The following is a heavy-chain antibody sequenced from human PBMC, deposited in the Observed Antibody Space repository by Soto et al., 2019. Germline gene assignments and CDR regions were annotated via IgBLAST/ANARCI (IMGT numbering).Heavy chain of an antibody. Sequence: SETLSLTCNVSGASISSRNYYWGWIRQPPWNGLEWFVSIFYSGSTYYNPSLKSRVTISIVTSQNQFSLRLTSVTAADTAVYYCVRHPRIMVPRQHDYYFDTWGPGNLVTVSS. J-gene: IGHJ4*02. CDR2: IFYSGST. D-gene: IGHD2-8*01. CDR3: VRHPRIMVPRQHDYYFDT. CDR1: GASISSRNYY. V-gene: IGHV4-39*01.